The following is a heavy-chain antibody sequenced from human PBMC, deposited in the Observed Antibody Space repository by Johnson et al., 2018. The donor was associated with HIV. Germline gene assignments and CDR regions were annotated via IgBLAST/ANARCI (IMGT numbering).Heavy chain of an antibody. CDR3: ARAPYNWNLGLFDAFDV. CDR2: ISGSGFDT. V-gene: IGHV3-11*04. Sequence: QVLLVESGGDLIKPGGSLRLSCAVSNFTFKDFYMSWIRQAPGKGLEWLSYISGSGFDTYYADSVKGRFTISRDNAKNSLFLQMKGLRAEDTAVYYCARAPYNWNLGLFDAFDVWGQGTKVTVSA. D-gene: IGHD1-7*01. CDR1: NFTFKDFY. J-gene: IGHJ3*01.